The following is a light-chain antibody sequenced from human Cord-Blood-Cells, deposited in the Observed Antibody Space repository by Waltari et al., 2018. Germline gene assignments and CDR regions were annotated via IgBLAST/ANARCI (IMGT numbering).Light chain of an antibody. V-gene: IGKV1-5*01. CDR1: QSISSW. Sequence: DIQMTQSPSTLSASLGARATITCRASQSISSWLAWYQQKPGKAPKLLIYDASSLESGVPSRFSGSGSGTEFTLTISSLQPDDFATYYCQQYNSYTFGQGTKLEIK. CDR3: QQYNSYT. J-gene: IGKJ2*01. CDR2: DAS.